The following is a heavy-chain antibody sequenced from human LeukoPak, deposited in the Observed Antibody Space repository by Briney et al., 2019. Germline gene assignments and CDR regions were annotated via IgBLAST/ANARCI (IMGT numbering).Heavy chain of an antibody. CDR1: GGSFTSYY. Sequence: PSETLSLTCTVSGGSFTSYYWNWLRQPPGKGLEWIGYIYYSGSTNYNPSLKSRVTMSLDTSKNQFSLRLTSVTAADTAVYYCARGFDSKSTYFDYWGQGTLVTVSS. J-gene: IGHJ4*02. CDR2: IYYSGST. CDR3: ARGFDSKSTYFDY. V-gene: IGHV4-59*01. D-gene: IGHD5-12*01.